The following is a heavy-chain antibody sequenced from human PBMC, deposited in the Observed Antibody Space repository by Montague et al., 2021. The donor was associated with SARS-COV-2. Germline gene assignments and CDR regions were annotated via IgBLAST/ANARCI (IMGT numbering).Heavy chain of an antibody. Sequence: SETLSLTCIVSGGSISTYYWNWIRQSPGKGLEWLGYFYYSLNTNYNPSLKGRLTISVDTSENQVSLNLRSVTAADTAVYYCARDSFEAPLFFDYWGQGILVTVSS. CDR2: FYYSLNT. J-gene: IGHJ4*02. CDR3: ARDSFEAPLFFDY. V-gene: IGHV4-59*01. D-gene: IGHD3-16*01. CDR1: GGSISTYY.